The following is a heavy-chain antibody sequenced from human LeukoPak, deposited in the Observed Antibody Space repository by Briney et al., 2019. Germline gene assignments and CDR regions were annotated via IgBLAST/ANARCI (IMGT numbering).Heavy chain of an antibody. J-gene: IGHJ4*02. D-gene: IGHD3-10*01. CDR3: AKRWFGELLYGFDY. Sequence: GGSLRLSCAASGFAFRSYAMHWVRQAPGKGLEWVAFIRYDGSNKYYADSVKGRFTTSRDNSKNTVYLQMNSLRAEDTAVYYCAKRWFGELLYGFDYWGQGTLVTVSS. V-gene: IGHV3-30*02. CDR2: IRYDGSNK. CDR1: GFAFRSYA.